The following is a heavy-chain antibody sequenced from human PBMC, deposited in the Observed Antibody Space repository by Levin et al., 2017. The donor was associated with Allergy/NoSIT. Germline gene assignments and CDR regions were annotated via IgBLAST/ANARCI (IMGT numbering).Heavy chain of an antibody. D-gene: IGHD6-13*01. CDR2: ISYDGRDK. J-gene: IGHJ4*02. Sequence: GGSLRLSCAASGFSFRSFGMHWVRQAPGKGLEWVAVISYDGRDKYYADSVKGRFTISRDNTKNTLYLQMNSLRSEDAAVYYCAKDVVFGTSSWSLDFWGQGTLVTVSS. V-gene: IGHV3-30*18. CDR1: GFSFRSFG. CDR3: AKDVVFGTSSWSLDF.